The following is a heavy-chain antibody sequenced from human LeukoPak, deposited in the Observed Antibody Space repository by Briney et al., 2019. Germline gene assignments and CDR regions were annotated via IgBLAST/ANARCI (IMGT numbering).Heavy chain of an antibody. Sequence: SQPLSLTCAISGDSVSSNSAAWNWIRQSPSRGLEWLGRTYYRSKWYNDYAVSVKCRITINPDTSKNQFSLQLNSVTPEDTAVYYCARWDYCSGGSCYWGSLDYWGQGTLVTVSS. D-gene: IGHD2-15*01. CDR2: TYYRSKWYN. CDR1: GDSVSSNSAA. CDR3: ARWDYCSGGSCYWGSLDY. J-gene: IGHJ4*02. V-gene: IGHV6-1*01.